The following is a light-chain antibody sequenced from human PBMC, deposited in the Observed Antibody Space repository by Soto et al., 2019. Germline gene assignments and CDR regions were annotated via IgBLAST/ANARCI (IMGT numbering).Light chain of an antibody. J-gene: IGKJ5*01. V-gene: IGKV1-39*01. CDR3: QQRSNWPPIT. CDR2: AAS. Sequence: DIQMTQSPSSLSASVGDRVTITCRASQSISSYLNWYQQKPGKAPKLLIHAASSLQSGVPSRFSGSGSGTDFTLTISSLQPEDFAVYYCQQRSNWPPITFGQGTRLEN. CDR1: QSISSY.